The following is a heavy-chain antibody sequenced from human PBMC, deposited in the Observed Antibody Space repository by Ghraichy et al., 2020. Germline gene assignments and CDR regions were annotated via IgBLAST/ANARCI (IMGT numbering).Heavy chain of an antibody. CDR2: IYHSGST. CDR3: ARMGDGLDY. V-gene: IGHV4-30-2*01. CDR1: GGSISSGGYS. J-gene: IGHJ4*02. D-gene: IGHD2-8*01. Sequence: SQTLSLTCAVSGGSISSGGYSWTWIRQPPGKGLEWIGYIYHSGSTYYNPSLKSRVTISVDRSKNQFSLKLSSVTAADTAVYYCARMGDGLDYWGQGTLVTVSS.